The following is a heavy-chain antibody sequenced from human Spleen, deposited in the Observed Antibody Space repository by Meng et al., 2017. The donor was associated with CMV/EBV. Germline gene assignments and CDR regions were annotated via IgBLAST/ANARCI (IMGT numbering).Heavy chain of an antibody. CDR2: IYPGDSDT. CDR1: GFGFTSYW. J-gene: IGHJ2*01. CDR3: ARHFNRDWYFDL. V-gene: IGHV5-51*01. D-gene: IGHD3-10*01. Sequence: CKGSGFGFTSYWIAWVRQMPGKGLEWMGSIYPGDSDTTYSPSFQGQVTISADKSISTAYLQWSSLKASDTAMYYCARHFNRDWYFDLWGRGTLVTVSS.